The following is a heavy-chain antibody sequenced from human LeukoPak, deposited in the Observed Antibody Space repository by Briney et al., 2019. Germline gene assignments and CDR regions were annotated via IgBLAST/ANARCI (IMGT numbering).Heavy chain of an antibody. CDR2: ISGSGGST. CDR3: AKEGRPAAFAEYFQH. CDR1: GFTFSSYA. Sequence: GGSLRLSCAASGFTFSSYAMSLVRQAPGQGLEWVSAISGSGGSTYYADSVKGRFTISRDNSKNTLYLQMNSLRAEDTAVYYCAKEGRPAAFAEYFQHWGQGTLVTVSS. V-gene: IGHV3-23*01. D-gene: IGHD2-2*01. J-gene: IGHJ1*01.